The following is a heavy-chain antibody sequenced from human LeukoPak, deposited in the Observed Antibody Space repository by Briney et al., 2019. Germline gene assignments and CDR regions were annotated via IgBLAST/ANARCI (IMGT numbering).Heavy chain of an antibody. D-gene: IGHD3-22*01. CDR3: ARKTYDSTGLTPHPGVFDI. CDR2: IYHSGST. V-gene: IGHV4-4*02. Sequence: PSETLSLTCAVSGGSISASNWWNWVRQAPGKGLEWIGEIYHSGSTNYNTSLKSRVTISVDKSKNQFSLNLNSVTVADTAVYYCARKTYDSTGLTPHPGVFDIWGQGTMVTVSS. J-gene: IGHJ3*02. CDR1: GGSISASNW.